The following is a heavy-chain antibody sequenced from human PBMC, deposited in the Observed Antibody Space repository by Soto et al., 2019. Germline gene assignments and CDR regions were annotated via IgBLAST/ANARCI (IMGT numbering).Heavy chain of an antibody. V-gene: IGHV4-30-2*01. Sequence: QLQLQESGSRLVKSSETLSLTCAVSGDTISTGGYSWAWIRQPPGKPLEWIGHTYHSGHPYYNPSLKIRVIISVDRSKTHCSLKLPSVPAADTAVYYCPRETYGGYVGYFDPWGQGTLVSVSS. D-gene: IGHD4-17*01. CDR1: GDTISTGGYS. CDR2: TYHSGHP. J-gene: IGHJ5*02. CDR3: PRETYGGYVGYFDP.